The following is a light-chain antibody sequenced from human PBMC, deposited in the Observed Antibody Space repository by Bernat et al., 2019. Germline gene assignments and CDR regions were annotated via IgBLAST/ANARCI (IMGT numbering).Light chain of an antibody. CDR1: PGGSSSY. Sequence: EIVVTQSPGTLSLSPGERATLSCRASPGGSSSYRGCYHQRPGQAPRLLIYGAANRATGIPLRFSGSGSGADYTLTISRLETEDVGVYYCHHNGRAPHTFGQGTSVEIK. CDR2: GAA. J-gene: IGKJ2*01. V-gene: IGKV3-20*01. CDR3: HHNGRAPHT.